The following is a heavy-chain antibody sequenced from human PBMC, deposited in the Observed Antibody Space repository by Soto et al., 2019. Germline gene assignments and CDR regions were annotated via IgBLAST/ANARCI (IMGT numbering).Heavy chain of an antibody. J-gene: IGHJ6*03. V-gene: IGHV4-34*01. CDR3: ASNGRGQDRVNLRPFYYIDV. Sequence: QVQLQRWGAGLLKPSETLSLTCAVYGGSFSGYCLSWIRHPPGKGLEWVGEINHIGSTIYNPSLKSRLTISVEMSKKQISVELTSVPAAHTAVYYCASNGRGQDRVNLRPFYYIDVWGEGTTVTVSS. CDR1: GGSFSGYC. D-gene: IGHD1-26*01. CDR2: INHIGST.